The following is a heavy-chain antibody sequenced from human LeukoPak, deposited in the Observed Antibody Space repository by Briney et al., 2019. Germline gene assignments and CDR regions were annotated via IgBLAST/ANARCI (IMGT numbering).Heavy chain of an antibody. V-gene: IGHV3-23*01. CDR3: AKSPEYYGSGSHFDY. D-gene: IGHD3-10*01. Sequence: PGGSLRLSCAASGFTFSSYAMSWVRQAPGKGLEWVSAISGSGGSTYYADSVKGRFTISIDNSKNTLYLQMNSLRAEDTAVYYCAKSPEYYGSGSHFDYWGQGTLVTVSS. J-gene: IGHJ4*02. CDR1: GFTFSSYA. CDR2: ISGSGGST.